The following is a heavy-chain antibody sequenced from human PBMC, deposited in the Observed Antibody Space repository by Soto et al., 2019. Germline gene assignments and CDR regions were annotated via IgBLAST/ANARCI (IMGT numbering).Heavy chain of an antibody. D-gene: IGHD3-3*01. Sequence: ASVKVSCKASGYTFTSYYMHWVRQAPGQGLEWMGIINPSGGSTSYAQKVQGRVTMTRDTSTSTVYMELSSLRSEDTAVYYCARAHIRFLEWLSTGANYYYGMDVWGQGTTVTAP. CDR2: INPSGGST. CDR3: ARAHIRFLEWLSTGANYYYGMDV. CDR1: GYTFTSYY. V-gene: IGHV1-46*01. J-gene: IGHJ6*02.